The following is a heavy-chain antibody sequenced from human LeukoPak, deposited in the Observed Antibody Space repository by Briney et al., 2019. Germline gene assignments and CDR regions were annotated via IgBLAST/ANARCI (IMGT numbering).Heavy chain of an antibody. J-gene: IGHJ6*04. CDR3: AELGITMIGGV. CDR2: ISSSGSTI. Sequence: PGGSLRLSCAASGFTFSNYGMTWVRQAPGKGLEWVSYISSSGSTIYYADSVKGRFTISRDNAKNSLYLQMNSLRAEDTAVYYCAELGITMIGGVWGKGTTVTISP. V-gene: IGHV3-48*04. CDR1: GFTFSNYG. D-gene: IGHD3-10*02.